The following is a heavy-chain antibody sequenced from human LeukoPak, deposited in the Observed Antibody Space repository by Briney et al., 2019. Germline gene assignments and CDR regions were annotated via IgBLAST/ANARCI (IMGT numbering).Heavy chain of an antibody. J-gene: IGHJ4*02. CDR1: GGSFSGYY. D-gene: IGHD6-13*01. CDR2: INHSGST. V-gene: IGHV4-34*01. Sequence: SETLSLTCAVYGGSFSGYYWSWIRQPPGKGLEWIGEINHSGSTNYNPSLKSRVTISVDTSKNQFSLKLSSVTAADTAVYYCARDLGSSWGQGTRSPSPQ. CDR3: ARDLGSS.